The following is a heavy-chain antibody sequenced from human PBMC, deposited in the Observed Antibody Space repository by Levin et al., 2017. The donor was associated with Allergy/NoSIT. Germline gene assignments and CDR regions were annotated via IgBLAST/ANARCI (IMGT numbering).Heavy chain of an antibody. J-gene: IGHJ4*02. CDR2: ISRSGGST. CDR1: GFTFSSYA. V-gene: IGHV3-23*01. D-gene: IGHD3-22*01. CDR3: AKGTYYYGSSTYYYVGLDY. Sequence: HPGGSLRLSCAASGFTFSSYAMSWVRQAPGKGLEWVSSISRSGGSTYYADSVKGRFTISRDNSKNTLFLQVNSLRAEDTAVYYCAKGTYYYGSSTYYYVGLDYWGQGTLVTVSS.